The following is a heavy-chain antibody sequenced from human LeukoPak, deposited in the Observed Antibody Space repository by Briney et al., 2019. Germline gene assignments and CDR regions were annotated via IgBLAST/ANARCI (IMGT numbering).Heavy chain of an antibody. CDR2: ISGSGGST. D-gene: IGHD3-22*01. Sequence: GGSLRLSCAASGFTFSSYAMSWVRQAQGKGLEWVSAISGSGGSTYYADSVKGRFTISRDNSKNTLYLQMNSLRAEDTAVYYCAKDLAHYYDSSGSDYWGQGTLVTVSS. V-gene: IGHV3-23*01. J-gene: IGHJ4*02. CDR3: AKDLAHYYDSSGSDY. CDR1: GFTFSSYA.